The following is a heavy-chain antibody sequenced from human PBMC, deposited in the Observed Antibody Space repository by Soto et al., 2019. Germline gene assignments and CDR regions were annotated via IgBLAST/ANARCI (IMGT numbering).Heavy chain of an antibody. CDR3: ARGGKIVVVTAIPGYYYGMDV. V-gene: IGHV1-69*05. D-gene: IGHD2-21*02. Sequence: SVKVSCKASGGTFSSYAISWVRQAPGQGLEWMGGIIPIFGTANYAQKFQGRFTMTRNTSISTAYMELSSLRSEDTAVYYCARGGKIVVVTAIPGYYYGMDVWGQGTTVTVSS. CDR2: IIPIFGTA. CDR1: GGTFSSYA. J-gene: IGHJ6*02.